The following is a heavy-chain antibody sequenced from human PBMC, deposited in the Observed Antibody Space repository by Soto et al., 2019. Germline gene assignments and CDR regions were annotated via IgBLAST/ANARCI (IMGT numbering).Heavy chain of an antibody. Sequence: ASVKVSCKASCYTFTSYGISWVRQAPGQGLEWMGWISAYNGNTNYAQKLQGRVTMTTDTSTSTAYMELRSLRSDDTAVYYCAREEGGYYYDSSGYYPAWGQGTLVTVSS. J-gene: IGHJ5*02. CDR1: CYTFTSYG. V-gene: IGHV1-18*01. CDR2: ISAYNGNT. CDR3: AREEGGYYYDSSGYYPA. D-gene: IGHD3-22*01.